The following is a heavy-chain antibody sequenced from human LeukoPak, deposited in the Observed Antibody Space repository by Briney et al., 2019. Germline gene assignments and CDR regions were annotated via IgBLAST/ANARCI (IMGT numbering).Heavy chain of an antibody. Sequence: ASVKVSCKASGYTFTGYYMHWVRQAPGQGLEWMGWINPNSGGTNYAQKFQGRVTMTRDTSNSTAYMELSRLRSDDTAVYYCAAGGIVVPPAAGNWGQGTLVTVSS. CDR3: AAGGIVVPPAAGN. CDR1: GYTFTGYY. J-gene: IGHJ4*02. V-gene: IGHV1-2*02. CDR2: INPNSGGT. D-gene: IGHD2-2*01.